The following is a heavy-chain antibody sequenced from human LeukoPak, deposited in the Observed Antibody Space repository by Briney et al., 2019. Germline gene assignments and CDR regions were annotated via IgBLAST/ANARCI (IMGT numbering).Heavy chain of an antibody. Sequence: SQTLSLTCTVSGGSISSGGYYWSWIRQHPGKGLEWIGYIYYSGSTYYNPSLKSRVTISVDTPKNQFSLKLSSVTAADTAVYYCARVPHYGSGRLDYWGQGTLVTVSS. CDR1: GGSISSGGYY. CDR2: IYYSGST. V-gene: IGHV4-31*03. CDR3: ARVPHYGSGRLDY. J-gene: IGHJ4*02. D-gene: IGHD3-10*01.